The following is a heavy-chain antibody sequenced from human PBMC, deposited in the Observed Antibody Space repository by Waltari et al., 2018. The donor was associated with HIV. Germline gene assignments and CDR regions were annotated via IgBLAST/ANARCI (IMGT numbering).Heavy chain of an antibody. CDR1: GFSISSNNYY. D-gene: IGHD1-26*01. Sequence: QLQLHESGPGLVKPSETLSLTCIVSGFSISSNNYYWGWIRQPPGKGLEWIGNIFYSGTTNYNPSLESRVTISIDTSKSQFSLNLDSVTAADTAIYYCARNKNRGSYFPVDFWGQGTLVAVSS. CDR3: ARNKNRGSYFPVDF. CDR2: IFYSGTT. V-gene: IGHV4-39*07. J-gene: IGHJ4*02.